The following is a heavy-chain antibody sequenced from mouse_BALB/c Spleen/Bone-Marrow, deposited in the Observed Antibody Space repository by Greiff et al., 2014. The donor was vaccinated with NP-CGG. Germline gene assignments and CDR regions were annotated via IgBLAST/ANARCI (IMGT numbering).Heavy chain of an antibody. J-gene: IGHJ2*01. CDR2: ISYSGNT. Sequence: EVQLVESGPGLVKPSQSLSLTCTVTGYSITSDYAWNWIRPFPGSKLEWMGYISYSGNTSYNPSLKSRISITRDTSKNQFFLQLNSVTTEDTATYYCARYDYDGVDYWGQGTTLTVSS. CDR3: ARYDYDGVDY. CDR1: GYSITSDYA. D-gene: IGHD2-4*01. V-gene: IGHV3-2*02.